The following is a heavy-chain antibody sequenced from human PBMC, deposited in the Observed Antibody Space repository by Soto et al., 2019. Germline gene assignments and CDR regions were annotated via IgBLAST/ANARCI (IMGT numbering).Heavy chain of an antibody. Sequence: ASAKVSCKASGYTFTSYGISWVRQAPGQGLEWMGWISAYNGNTNYAQKLQGRVTMTTDTSTSTAYMELRSLRSDDTAVYYCARWLRSSSSFWFDPWGQGTLVTVSS. CDR2: ISAYNGNT. V-gene: IGHV1-18*01. CDR3: ARWLRSSSSFWFDP. J-gene: IGHJ5*02. D-gene: IGHD6-6*01. CDR1: GYTFTSYG.